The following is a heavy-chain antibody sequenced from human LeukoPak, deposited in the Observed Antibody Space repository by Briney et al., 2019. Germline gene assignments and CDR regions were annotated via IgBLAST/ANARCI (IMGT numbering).Heavy chain of an antibody. D-gene: IGHD1-26*01. Sequence: PSETLSLTCAVSGGSISSNNWWGWVRQPPGKGLEWIGEIYHSGSPNYNPSLKSRVTISVDKSRNHFSLNLSSVTAADTAVYYCARSRRGSYNYWGQGTLVTVSS. J-gene: IGHJ4*02. CDR1: GGSISSNNW. CDR3: ARSRRGSYNY. V-gene: IGHV4-4*02. CDR2: IYHSGSP.